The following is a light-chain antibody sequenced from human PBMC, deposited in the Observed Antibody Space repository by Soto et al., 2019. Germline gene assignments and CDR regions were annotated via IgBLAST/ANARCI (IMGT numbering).Light chain of an antibody. CDR3: QQYNSWPPIT. CDR1: QSVTSSS. V-gene: IGKV3-20*01. CDR2: EAS. Sequence: EIVLTQSPGTLSLSPGERATLSCRASQSVTSSSLAWYQQKPGQAPRLLIYEASSRATGTPDRFSGSGSGTDFTLTISRLEPEDFAVYYCQQYNSWPPITFGQGTRLEIK. J-gene: IGKJ5*01.